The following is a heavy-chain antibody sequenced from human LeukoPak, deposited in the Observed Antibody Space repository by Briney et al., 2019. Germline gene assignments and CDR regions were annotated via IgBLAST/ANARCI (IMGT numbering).Heavy chain of an antibody. CDR3: ARADNWEGAKGD. J-gene: IGHJ3*01. CDR1: GGSFSGYY. V-gene: IGHV4-59*10. D-gene: IGHD3-16*01. CDR2: IYTSGST. Sequence: PSETLSLTCAVYGGSFSGYYWSWIRQPAGKGLEWIGRIYTSGSTNYNPSLKSRVTISVDTSKNQFSLKLSSVTAADTAVYYCARADNWEGAKGDWGQGTMVTVSS.